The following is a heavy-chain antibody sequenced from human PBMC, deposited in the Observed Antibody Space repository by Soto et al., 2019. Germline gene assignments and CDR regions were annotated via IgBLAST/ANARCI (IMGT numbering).Heavy chain of an antibody. D-gene: IGHD3-16*01. Sequence: EVQLVESGGGLVQPGGSLRLSCAASGFTFSSYSMNWVRQAPGKGLEWVSYISSSSSTISYAASVKGRFTISRDNAKNSLDLQLRGLRDEDTGVYYCGTVPGMVTFSGVMVSVDYLGQGTLFTVS. CDR3: GTVPGMVTFSGVMVSVDY. V-gene: IGHV3-48*02. CDR2: ISSSSSTI. CDR1: GFTFSSYS. J-gene: IGHJ4*02.